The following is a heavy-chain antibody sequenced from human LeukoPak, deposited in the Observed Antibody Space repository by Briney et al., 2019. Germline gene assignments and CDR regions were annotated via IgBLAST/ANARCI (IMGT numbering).Heavy chain of an antibody. CDR2: ISYDGSNK. Sequence: GRSRRLSCAASGFTFSSYAMHWVRQAPGKGLEWVAVISYDGSNKYYADSVKGRFTISRDNSKNTLYLQMNSLRAEDTAVYYCARVVYDFWSGYYSSMYGMDVWGQGTTVTVSS. CDR1: GFTFSSYA. J-gene: IGHJ6*02. CDR3: ARVVYDFWSGYYSSMYGMDV. V-gene: IGHV3-30-3*01. D-gene: IGHD3-3*01.